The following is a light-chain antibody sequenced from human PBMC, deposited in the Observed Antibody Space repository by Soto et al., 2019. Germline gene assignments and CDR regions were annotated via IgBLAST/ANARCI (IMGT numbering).Light chain of an antibody. CDR2: GAS. Sequence: EVEMTQSPATMSVSPGERVTLYCRASESVSSNLAWYQQKIGQAPRLLIYGASVRATGIPVRFSGSGAGTEFTLTISSLQSEDSAVYYCQQYNNRPLGTFGPGTKVDIK. J-gene: IGKJ1*01. CDR1: ESVSSN. V-gene: IGKV3-15*01. CDR3: QQYNNRPLGT.